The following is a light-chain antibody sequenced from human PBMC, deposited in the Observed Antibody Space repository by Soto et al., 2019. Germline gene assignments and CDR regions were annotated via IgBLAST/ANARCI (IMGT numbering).Light chain of an antibody. CDR3: QQYHNWPIT. J-gene: IGKJ5*01. CDR2: DAS. Sequence: EIVMTQSPATLSVSPGESATLSCLASQSVSSNSAWHQQKPGQAPRILMYDASTRATGISARFSGSGSGTEFTLTISSLQSEDFAVYYCQQYHNWPITFGQGTRLEIK. CDR1: QSVSSN. V-gene: IGKV3-15*01.